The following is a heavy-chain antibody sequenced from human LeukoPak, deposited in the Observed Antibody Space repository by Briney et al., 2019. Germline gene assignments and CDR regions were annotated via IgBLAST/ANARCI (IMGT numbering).Heavy chain of an antibody. CDR1: GYSFTSYW. CDR3: AIDPYYYDGSGSLDY. J-gene: IGHJ4*02. Sequence: GESLKISCKGSGYSFTSYWITWVRQMPGKGLEWLGRIDPSDSYTDYSPSFQGHVTISADKSISTAYLQWSSLKASDTAMYYCAIDPYYYDGSGSLDYWGQGTLVTVSS. V-gene: IGHV5-10-1*01. D-gene: IGHD3-22*01. CDR2: IDPSDSYT.